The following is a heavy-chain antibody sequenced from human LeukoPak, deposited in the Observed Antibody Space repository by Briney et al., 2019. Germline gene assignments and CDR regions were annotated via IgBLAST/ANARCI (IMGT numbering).Heavy chain of an antibody. CDR2: ISSSSTI. CDR1: GFTFSSYS. V-gene: IGHV3-48*04. Sequence: GGSLRLSCAASGFTFSSYSMNWVRQAPGKGLEWVSYISSSSTIYYADSVKGRFTISRDNAKNSLYLQMNSLRAEDTAVYYCARSLRAYYFDYWGRGTLVTVSS. D-gene: IGHD3-10*01. CDR3: ARSLRAYYFDY. J-gene: IGHJ4*02.